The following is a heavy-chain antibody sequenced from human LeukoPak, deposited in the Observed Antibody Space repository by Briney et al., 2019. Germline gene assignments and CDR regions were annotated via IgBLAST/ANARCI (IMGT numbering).Heavy chain of an antibody. Sequence: TPSETLSLTCTVSGGSISSSSYSWGWIRQPPGKGLEWIGSIYYSGSTYYNPSLKSRVTISVDTSKNQFSLKLSSVTAADTAVYYCASIMGTFDYWGQGTLVTVSS. CDR1: GGSISSSSYS. V-gene: IGHV4-39*01. CDR3: ASIMGTFDY. CDR2: IYYSGST. J-gene: IGHJ4*02. D-gene: IGHD1-1*01.